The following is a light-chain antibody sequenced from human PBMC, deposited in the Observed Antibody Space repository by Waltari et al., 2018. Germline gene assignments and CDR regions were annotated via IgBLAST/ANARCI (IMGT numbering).Light chain of an antibody. Sequence: QSALTQPASVSGSPGQSITISCTETSSGVGRYNLVSWYQQHPGKAPKVMIYEGSKRPSGVSNRFSGSKSGNTASLTISELQAEDEADYYCCSYTGSSTPRVFGGGTKLTVL. V-gene: IGLV2-23*01. CDR1: SSGVGRYNL. J-gene: IGLJ3*02. CDR3: CSYTGSSTPRV. CDR2: EGS.